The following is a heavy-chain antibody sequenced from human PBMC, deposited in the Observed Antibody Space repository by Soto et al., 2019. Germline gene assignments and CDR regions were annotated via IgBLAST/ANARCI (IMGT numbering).Heavy chain of an antibody. D-gene: IGHD3-10*01. CDR2: ISAYNGNT. J-gene: IGHJ3*02. Sequence: ASVKVSCKASGYTFTSYGISWVRQAPGQGLEWMGWISAYNGNTNYAQKLQGRVTMTTDTSTSTAYMELGSLRSDDTAVYYCAIRNGSGSYYKAPDAFDIWGQGTMVTVSS. CDR1: GYTFTSYG. V-gene: IGHV1-18*01. CDR3: AIRNGSGSYYKAPDAFDI.